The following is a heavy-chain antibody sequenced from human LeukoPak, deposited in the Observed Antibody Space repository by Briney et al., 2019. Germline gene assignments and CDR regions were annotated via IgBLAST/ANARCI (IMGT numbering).Heavy chain of an antibody. Sequence: GGSLRLSCAASGFTFSSSAMSWVRQAPGKGLEWVSAISNNGGYTYYADSVQGRFTISRDNSKNTLYLQMNSLRAEDTAVYYCARAPLHYYGMDVWGQGTTVTVSS. CDR2: ISNNGGYT. CDR3: ARAPLHYYGMDV. J-gene: IGHJ6*02. V-gene: IGHV3-23*01. CDR1: GFTFSSSA.